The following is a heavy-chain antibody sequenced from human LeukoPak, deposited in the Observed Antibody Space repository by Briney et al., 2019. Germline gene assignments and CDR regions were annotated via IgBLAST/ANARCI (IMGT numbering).Heavy chain of an antibody. Sequence: GGSLRLSCAASGFTFSNYWMTWVRQAPGKGLEWVSSISSSSSHIYYADSVKGRFTISRDNAKNSLYLQMNSLRAEDTAVYYCARTKSGYGLDYWGQGTLVTVSS. CDR2: ISSSSSHI. J-gene: IGHJ4*02. D-gene: IGHD5-12*01. V-gene: IGHV3-21*01. CDR1: GFTFSNYW. CDR3: ARTKSGYGLDY.